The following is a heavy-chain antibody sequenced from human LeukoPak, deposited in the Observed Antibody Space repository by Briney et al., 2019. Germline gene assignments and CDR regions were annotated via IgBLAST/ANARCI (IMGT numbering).Heavy chain of an antibody. J-gene: IGHJ4*02. D-gene: IGHD3-22*01. V-gene: IGHV3-64*01. CDR3: ARGRYYYDTSGYFDY. CDR2: ISSNGGST. Sequence: GGSLRLSCAASGFTFSSYAMHWVRQAPGKGLEYVSAISSNGGSTYYANSVKGRFTISRDNSKNTLYLQMGSLRAEDMAVYYCARGRYYYDTSGYFDYWGQGTLVTVSS. CDR1: GFTFSSYA.